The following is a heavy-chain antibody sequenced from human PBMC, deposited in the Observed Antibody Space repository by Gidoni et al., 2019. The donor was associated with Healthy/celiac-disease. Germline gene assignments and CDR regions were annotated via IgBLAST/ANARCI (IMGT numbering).Heavy chain of an antibody. D-gene: IGHD1-7*01. V-gene: IGHV4-31*03. J-gene: IGHJ5*02. Sequence: QVQLQESGPGLVKPSQTLSLTCTVSGGSISSGGYYWSWIRQHPGKGLEWIGYIYYSGSTYYNPSLKSRVTISVDTSKNQFSLKLSSVTAADTAVYYCAREVTGTNYNWFDPWGQGTLVTVSS. CDR1: GGSISSGGYY. CDR2: IYYSGST. CDR3: AREVTGTNYNWFDP.